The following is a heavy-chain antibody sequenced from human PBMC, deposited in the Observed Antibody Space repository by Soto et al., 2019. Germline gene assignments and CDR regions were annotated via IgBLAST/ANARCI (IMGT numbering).Heavy chain of an antibody. D-gene: IGHD3-16*01. Sequence: ASVKVSCKASGYTFTSYYMHWVRQAPGQGLEWMGIINPSGGSTSYAQKFQGRVTMTRDTSTSTVYMDLSSLSSEDTAVYYCARDLYSYLSVGDSWGQGTLVTAPQ. CDR1: GYTFTSYY. CDR3: ARDLYSYLSVGDS. CDR2: INPSGGST. V-gene: IGHV1-46*01. J-gene: IGHJ4*02.